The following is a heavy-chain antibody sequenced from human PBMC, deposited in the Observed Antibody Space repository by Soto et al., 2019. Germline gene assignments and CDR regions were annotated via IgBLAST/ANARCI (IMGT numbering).Heavy chain of an antibody. J-gene: IGHJ4*02. V-gene: IGHV3-30-3*01. CDR3: AWELKTPGGQQWACNYFDS. CDR2: ISYDGTNK. CDR1: GFSFSISP. D-gene: IGHD2-15*01. Sequence: GGSLRLSCAASGFSFSISPMHWVRQAPGKGPEWVALISYDGTNKFYADSVKGRFTISRYNSKSTLYLQVDSLRPEDAAVYSCAWELKTPGGQQWACNYFDSWGQGTLGNVSS.